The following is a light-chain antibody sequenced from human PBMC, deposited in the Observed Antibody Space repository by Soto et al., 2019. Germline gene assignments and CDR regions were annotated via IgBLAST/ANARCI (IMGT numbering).Light chain of an antibody. J-gene: IGLJ1*01. CDR1: SSDVGAYEH. V-gene: IGLV2-14*03. CDR2: DIN. Sequence: QPALAQPASVSGSPGQSVTISCTGASSDVGAYEHVSWYQQHPGRAPKLILYDINNRPSGVSNHFSGSKSGNTASLVISGLQANDEADYYCSSYSTTNILVFGSGTKSPS. CDR3: SSYSTTNILV.